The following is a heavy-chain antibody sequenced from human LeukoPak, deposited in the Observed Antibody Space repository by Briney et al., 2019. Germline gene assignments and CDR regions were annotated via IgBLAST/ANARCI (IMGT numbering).Heavy chain of an antibody. CDR3: ARSGEKGYYGSGSQYYYYMDV. J-gene: IGHJ6*03. V-gene: IGHV1-69*05. Sequence: SVKVSCKASGGTFSSYAISWVRQAPGQGGEWMGRIIPIFGTANYAQKFQGRVTITTDESTSTAYMELSSLRSEDTAVYYCARSGEKGYYGSGSQYYYYMDVWGKGTTVTVSS. D-gene: IGHD3-10*01. CDR1: GGTFSSYA. CDR2: IIPIFGTA.